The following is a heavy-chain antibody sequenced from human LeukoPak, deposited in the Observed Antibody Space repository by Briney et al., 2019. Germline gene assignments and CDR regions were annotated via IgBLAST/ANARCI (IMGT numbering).Heavy chain of an antibody. D-gene: IGHD3-22*01. CDR2: INPNSGGT. J-gene: IGHJ5*02. V-gene: IGHV1-2*02. CDR1: GYTFTGYY. CDR3: VRNSVSRKWLQQRYNWFDP. Sequence: ASVKVSCKASGYTFTGYYMHWVRQAPGQGLEWMGWINPNSGGTNHAQKFQGRVTINRNTSITTAYMELSSLRSEDTALYYCVRNSVSRKWLQQRYNWFDPWGQGTLVTVSS.